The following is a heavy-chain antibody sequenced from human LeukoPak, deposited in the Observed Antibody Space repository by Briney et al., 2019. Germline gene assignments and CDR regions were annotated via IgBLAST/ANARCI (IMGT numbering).Heavy chain of an antibody. Sequence: GASVKVSCKASGYTFTSYGISWVRQAPGQGLEWMGWISAYNGNTNYAQKLQGRVTMTTDTSTSTAYMELRSLRSDDTAVYYCASSHIAAAGSDAFDIWGQGTMVTVSS. V-gene: IGHV1-18*01. CDR1: GYTFTSYG. CDR3: ASSHIAAAGSDAFDI. CDR2: ISAYNGNT. D-gene: IGHD6-13*01. J-gene: IGHJ3*02.